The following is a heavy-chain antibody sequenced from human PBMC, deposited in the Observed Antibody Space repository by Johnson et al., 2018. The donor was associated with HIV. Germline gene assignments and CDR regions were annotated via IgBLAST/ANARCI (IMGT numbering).Heavy chain of an antibody. V-gene: IGHV3-15*01. J-gene: IGHJ3*02. D-gene: IGHD6-19*01. CDR3: ARDIIAVAGYDAFDI. CDR2: IKSKYHDETT. Sequence: VQLVESGGGLVKPGGSLRLSCAASGFTFSNAWMHWVRQAPGKVLEWIGRIKSKYHDETTDYAAPVKGRFAISRDDSKNTVYLQINSRRAEDTAVYYCARDIIAVAGYDAFDIWGQGTMVTVSS. CDR1: GFTFSNAW.